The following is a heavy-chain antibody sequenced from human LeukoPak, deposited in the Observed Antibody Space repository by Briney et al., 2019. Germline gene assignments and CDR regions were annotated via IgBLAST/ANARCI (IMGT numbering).Heavy chain of an antibody. CDR2: FYYSGST. J-gene: IGHJ3*02. D-gene: IGHD2-2*01. CDR3: ARHLVPALGAFDI. Sequence: ASEPLSLTCTVSGGSISSSSYYWGWIRQPPGKGLEWIGSFYYSGSTYYNPSLKSRVTISVDTSKNQFSLKLSSVTAADTAAYYCARHLVPALGAFDIWGQGTLVTVSS. CDR1: GGSISSSSYY. V-gene: IGHV4-39*01.